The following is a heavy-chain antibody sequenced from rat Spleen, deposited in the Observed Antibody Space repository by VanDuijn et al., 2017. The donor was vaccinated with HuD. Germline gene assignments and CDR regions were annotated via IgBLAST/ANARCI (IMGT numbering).Heavy chain of an antibody. CDR3: TRDHSYWGNYYPGGFAY. Sequence: VQLKESGPGLVQPSQTLSLTCTVSGFSLTSYHVSWVRQPPGKGLEWIAAISSGGSTYYNSALKSRLSISRDTSKSQVFLKMNSLQTEDTAIYFCTRDHSYWGNYYPGGFAYWGQGTLVTVSS. CDR1: GFSLTSYH. D-gene: IGHD1-12*02. J-gene: IGHJ3*01. CDR2: ISSGGST. V-gene: IGHV2S12*01.